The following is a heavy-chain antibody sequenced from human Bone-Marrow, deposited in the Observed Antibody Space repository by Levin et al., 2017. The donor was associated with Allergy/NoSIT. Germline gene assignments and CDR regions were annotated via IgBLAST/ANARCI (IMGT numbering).Heavy chain of an antibody. D-gene: IGHD1-1*01. CDR1: GFSFSSYY. V-gene: IGHV3-21*01. J-gene: IGHJ6*02. Sequence: TGGSLRLSCAGSGFSFSSYYMNWVRQAPGKGLEWVSYISSSGSYMYYADSLKGRFTISRDNARNSLYLHMNSLRGEDTAVYFCARGDNYMDVWGQGTTVTVSS. CDR3: ARGDNYMDV. CDR2: ISSSGSYM.